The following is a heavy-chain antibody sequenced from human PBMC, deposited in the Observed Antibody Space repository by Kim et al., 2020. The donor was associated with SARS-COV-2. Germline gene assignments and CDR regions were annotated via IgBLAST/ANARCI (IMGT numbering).Heavy chain of an antibody. Sequence: SETLSLTCTVSGGSISSYYWSWIRQPPGKGLEWIGYIYYSGSTNYNPSLKSRVTISVDTSKNQFSLKLSSVTAADTAVYYCARERSGYYFGYFDLWGRGT. CDR2: IYYSGST. CDR1: GGSISSYY. CDR3: ARERSGYYFGYFDL. J-gene: IGHJ2*01. D-gene: IGHD3-3*01. V-gene: IGHV4-59*01.